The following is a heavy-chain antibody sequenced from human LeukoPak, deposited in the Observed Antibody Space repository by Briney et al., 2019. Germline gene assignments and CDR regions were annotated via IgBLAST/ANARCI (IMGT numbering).Heavy chain of an antibody. CDR1: GFTFSNYA. Sequence: GGSLRLSCVASGFTFSNYAMSWVRQAPGKGLEWVSAISGSGGNTYYADSVKGRFTVSGDNSKNTLYLQMNSLGVEDTAVYYCAKDGGHSGYDYDYWGQGTLATVSS. CDR2: ISGSGGNT. J-gene: IGHJ4*02. V-gene: IGHV3-23*01. CDR3: AKDGGHSGYDYDY. D-gene: IGHD5-12*01.